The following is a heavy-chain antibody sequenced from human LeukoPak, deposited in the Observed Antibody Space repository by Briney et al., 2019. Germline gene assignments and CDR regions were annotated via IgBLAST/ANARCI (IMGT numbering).Heavy chain of an antibody. D-gene: IGHD2-2*01. Sequence: SETLSLTCTVSGGSISSYYWSCIRQPPGKGLEWIGYIYYSGSTDYNPSLKSRVTISVDTSKNQFSLKLSSVTAADTAVYYCARRYCSSTSCYPDYWRQGTLITVSS. CDR3: ARRYCSSTSCYPDY. J-gene: IGHJ4*02. CDR2: IYYSGST. CDR1: GGSISSYY. V-gene: IGHV4-59*08.